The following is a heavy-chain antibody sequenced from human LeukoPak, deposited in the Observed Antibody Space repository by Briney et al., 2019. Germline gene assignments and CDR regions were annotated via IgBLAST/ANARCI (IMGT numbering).Heavy chain of an antibody. CDR2: INQRGSEK. J-gene: IGHJ4*02. Sequence: PGGSLRLSCAASGFTFSSYSMNWVRQAPGKGLDWVANINQRGSEKYYAGSVKGRFTISRDNAKNSVSLQMNSLRAEDTAVYYCARLDIDGSGRGRYSNDFWGQGTLVTVSS. V-gene: IGHV3-7*01. CDR3: ARLDIDGSGRGRYSNDF. D-gene: IGHD1-26*01. CDR1: GFTFSSYS.